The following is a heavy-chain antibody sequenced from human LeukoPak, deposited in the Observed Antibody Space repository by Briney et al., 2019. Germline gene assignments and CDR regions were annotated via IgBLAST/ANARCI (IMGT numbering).Heavy chain of an antibody. CDR1: GYTFTSYD. Sequence: ASVKVSCKASGYTFTSYDINWVRQATGQELEWMGWMNPNSGNTGYAQKFQGRVTITRNTSISTAYMELSSLRSEDTAVYYCARDYPPNIFGNYYYMDVWGKGTTVTVSS. J-gene: IGHJ6*03. V-gene: IGHV1-8*03. CDR2: MNPNSGNT. CDR3: ARDYPPNIFGNYYYMDV. D-gene: IGHD3-3*02.